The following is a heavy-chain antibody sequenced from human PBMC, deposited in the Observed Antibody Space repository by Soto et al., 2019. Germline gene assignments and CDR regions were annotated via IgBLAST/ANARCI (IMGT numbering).Heavy chain of an antibody. V-gene: IGHV1-18*04. CDR2: ISPYNGNT. CDR1: GYRFTNYG. J-gene: IGHJ4*02. CDR3: ARDYTGRGYFGH. D-gene: IGHD2-8*02. Sequence: QVQLVQSGAEVKKPGASVKVSCKASGYRFTNYGISWVRQAPGQGLEWMGWISPYNGNTNYAQEFQGRVSMTTEKSTSTVYMELRSLRSGDTALYYCARDYTGRGYFGHWGQGSLVTVSS.